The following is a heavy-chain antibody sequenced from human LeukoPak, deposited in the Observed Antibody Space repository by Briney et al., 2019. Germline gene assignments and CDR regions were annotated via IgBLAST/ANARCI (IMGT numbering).Heavy chain of an antibody. Sequence: SVKVSCKASGGTFSSYAISWVRQAPGQGLEWMGGIIPIFGTANYAQKFQGRVTFTRDTSASTAYMELSSLRPEDTAMYYCARGRWDYTVTTLYYFDSWGQGTLVTVSS. J-gene: IGHJ4*02. CDR3: ARGRWDYTVTTLYYFDS. CDR1: GGTFSSYA. CDR2: IIPIFGTA. D-gene: IGHD4-11*01. V-gene: IGHV1-69*05.